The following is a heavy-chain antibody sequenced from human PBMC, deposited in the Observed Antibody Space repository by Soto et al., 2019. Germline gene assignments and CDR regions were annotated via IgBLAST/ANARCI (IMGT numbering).Heavy chain of an antibody. D-gene: IGHD4-17*01. CDR2: ISGHNGYT. V-gene: IGHV1-18*01. J-gene: IGHJ6*02. CDR3: ARIGARPYYSSGMDV. CDR1: GYTFARYG. Sequence: QVQLVQSGAEVKKPGASVRVSCKASGYTFARYGIDWVRQAPGQGLEWMGWISGHNGYTKYVQKFTGRVSMTTDTSTSTAATEVRSLTSDDTAVYYCARIGARPYYSSGMDVWGPGATVTVSS.